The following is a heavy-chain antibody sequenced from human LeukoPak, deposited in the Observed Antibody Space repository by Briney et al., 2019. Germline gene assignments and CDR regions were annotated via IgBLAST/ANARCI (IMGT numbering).Heavy chain of an antibody. V-gene: IGHV1-2*02. D-gene: IGHD3-3*01. CDR2: INPNSGGT. CDR1: GYTFTGYY. J-gene: IGHJ3*02. Sequence: GASVKVSCKASGYTFTGYYMHWVRQAPGQGLEWMGWINPNSGGTNYAQKFQGRVTMTRDTSISTAYMELNRLRSDDTAVYYCARDRIHPIYDFWSGYPERDAFDIWGQGTMVTVSS. CDR3: ARDRIHPIYDFWSGYPERDAFDI.